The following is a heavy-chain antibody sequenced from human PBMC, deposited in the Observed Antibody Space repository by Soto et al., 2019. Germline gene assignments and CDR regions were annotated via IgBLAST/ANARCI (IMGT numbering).Heavy chain of an antibody. J-gene: IGHJ4*02. D-gene: IGHD2-15*01. Sequence: QLQLQESGSGLVKPSQTLSLTCAVSGGSISSGGYSWSWIRQPPGKGLEWIGYIYHSGSTYDNPSLKRRVTIAVDMAKTQCSLKLTSVTAADTAVYYCARGQVVAARQGGQGTRVTVSS. V-gene: IGHV4-30-2*01. CDR3: ARGQVVAARQ. CDR2: IYHSGST. CDR1: GGSISSGGYS.